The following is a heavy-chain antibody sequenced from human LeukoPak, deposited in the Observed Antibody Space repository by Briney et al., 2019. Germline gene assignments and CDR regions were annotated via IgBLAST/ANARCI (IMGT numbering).Heavy chain of an antibody. Sequence: ASVKVSCKASGYTFTDYYLHWVRQAPGHGLEWMGWINPKTGVTKYAQNFQGRVTMTRDTSISTAYMELSRLRSDDTAVYYCARDLGDITMVRGVTNYGMDVWGQGTTVTVSS. CDR2: INPKTGVT. V-gene: IGHV1-2*02. CDR3: ARDLGDITMVRGVTNYGMDV. D-gene: IGHD3-10*01. CDR1: GYTFTDYY. J-gene: IGHJ6*02.